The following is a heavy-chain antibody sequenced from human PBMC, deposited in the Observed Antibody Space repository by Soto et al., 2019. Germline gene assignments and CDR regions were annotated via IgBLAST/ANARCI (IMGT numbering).Heavy chain of an antibody. Sequence: GVSLRLSCAASGFTVSSNYMSWVRQAPGKGLEWVSVIYSGGSTYYADSVKGRFTISRDNSKNTLYLQMNSLRAEDTAVYYCAREKREGSYYYYYGMDVWGQGTTVTVSS. CDR3: AREKREGSYYYYYGMDV. V-gene: IGHV3-53*01. J-gene: IGHJ6*02. CDR2: IYSGGST. CDR1: GFTVSSNY. D-gene: IGHD2-15*01.